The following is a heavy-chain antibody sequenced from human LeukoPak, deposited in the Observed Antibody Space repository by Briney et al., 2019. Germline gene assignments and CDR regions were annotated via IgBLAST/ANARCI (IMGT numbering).Heavy chain of an antibody. Sequence: TTSETLSLTCTVSGGSISSGDYYWSWIRQPPGKGLEWIGYIYYSGSTYYNPSLKSRVTISVDTSKNQFPLKLSSVTAADTAVYYCARVGYYDSSGYLNWGQGTLVTVSS. J-gene: IGHJ4*02. CDR1: GGSISSGDYY. D-gene: IGHD3-22*01. CDR3: ARVGYYDSSGYLN. CDR2: IYYSGST. V-gene: IGHV4-30-4*08.